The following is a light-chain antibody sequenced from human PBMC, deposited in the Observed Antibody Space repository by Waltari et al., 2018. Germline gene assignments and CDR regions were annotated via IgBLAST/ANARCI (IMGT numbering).Light chain of an antibody. Sequence: QSALTQPPSAAGSPGQSVTISCTGTSSDVGGYKYISWYQQHPGKAPKLIIYEVSKRPSGVPDRFSGAKSGHTYSLTVSGLQAEDAAVYYCSSYGGSNNFVVFGGGTKLTVL. CDR3: SSYGGSNNFVV. V-gene: IGLV2-8*01. CDR2: EVS. J-gene: IGLJ2*01. CDR1: SSDVGGYKY.